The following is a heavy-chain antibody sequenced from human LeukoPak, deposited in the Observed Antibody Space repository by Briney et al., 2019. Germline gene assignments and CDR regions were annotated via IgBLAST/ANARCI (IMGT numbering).Heavy chain of an antibody. V-gene: IGHV3-30*04. CDR1: GFTFSSYA. CDR3: AREARRDGYNYYYYMDV. J-gene: IGHJ6*03. CDR2: ISYDGSNK. D-gene: IGHD5-24*01. Sequence: GGSLRLSCAASGFTFSSYAMHWVRQAPGKGLEWVAVISYDGSNKYYADSVKGRFTISRDNSKNTLYLQMNSLRAEDTAVYYCAREARRDGYNYYYYMDVWGKGTTVTVSS.